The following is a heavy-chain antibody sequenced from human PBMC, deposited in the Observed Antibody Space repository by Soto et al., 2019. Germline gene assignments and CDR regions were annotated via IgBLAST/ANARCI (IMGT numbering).Heavy chain of an antibody. V-gene: IGHV1-18*01. CDR1: GYTFTSYG. CDR2: ISAYNGNT. J-gene: IGHJ4*02. Sequence: QVQLVQSGAEVKKPGASVKVSCKASGYTFTSYGISWVRQAPGQGLEWMGWISAYNGNTNYAQKLPGRVTRTTATSKRTAYMEVGSLGADDTAVYYCAGDGGYSGSYWGQGTLVTVSS. D-gene: IGHD1-26*01. CDR3: AGDGGYSGSY.